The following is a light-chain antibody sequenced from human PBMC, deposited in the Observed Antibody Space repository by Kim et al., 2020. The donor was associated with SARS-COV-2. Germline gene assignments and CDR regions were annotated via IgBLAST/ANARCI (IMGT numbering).Light chain of an antibody. V-gene: IGKV3-20*01. CDR3: QQYGRT. J-gene: IGKJ1*01. CDR1: QTVTSNY. Sequence: EIVLTQSPGTQSLSPGERATLSCRASQTVTSNYLAWYQQKPGQAPRLLIYGASSRATGIPDRFSGSGSGTDFTLTISRLEPEDVAVYYCQQYGRTFGQGTKMDIK. CDR2: GAS.